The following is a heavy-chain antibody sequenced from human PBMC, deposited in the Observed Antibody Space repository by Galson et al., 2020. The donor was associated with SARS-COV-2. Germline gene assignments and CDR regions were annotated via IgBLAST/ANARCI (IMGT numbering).Heavy chain of an antibody. J-gene: IGHJ6*02. CDR2: FDPEDGET. D-gene: IGHD6-6*01. CDR3: ATDKYYYGLDV. Sequence: GESLKISCKASGVTFSNYTISWLRQAPGQGLEWMGGFDPEDGETIYAQKFQGRVTMTEDTSTDTAYMELSSLRSEDTAVYYCATDKYYYGLDVWGQGTTVTVSS. V-gene: IGHV1-24*01. CDR1: GVTFSNYT.